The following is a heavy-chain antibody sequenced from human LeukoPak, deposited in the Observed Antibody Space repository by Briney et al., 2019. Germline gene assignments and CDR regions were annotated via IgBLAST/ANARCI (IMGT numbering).Heavy chain of an antibody. D-gene: IGHD6-13*01. Sequence: GGSLRLSCAASGFTFSNFGIHWVRQAPGKGLEWVAFIRYDGSNKYYADSVKGRFTISRDNSKNTLYMQMNSLRAEDTAVYYCAKGRSSWYYFDYWGQGTLVTVSS. CDR2: IRYDGSNK. CDR1: GFTFSNFG. V-gene: IGHV3-30*02. J-gene: IGHJ4*02. CDR3: AKGRSSWYYFDY.